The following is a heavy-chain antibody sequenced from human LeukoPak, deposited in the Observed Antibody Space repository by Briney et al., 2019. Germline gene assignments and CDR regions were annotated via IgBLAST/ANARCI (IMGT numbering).Heavy chain of an antibody. V-gene: IGHV3-30*03. CDR3: ARGPYGSGSGIDY. D-gene: IGHD3-10*01. Sequence: GGSLRLSCAASGFTFSSYGMHWVRQAPGKGLEWVAVISYDGSNKYYADSVKGRFTISRDNSKNTLYLQMNSLRAEDTAVYYCARGPYGSGSGIDYWGQGTLVTVSS. J-gene: IGHJ4*02. CDR2: ISYDGSNK. CDR1: GFTFSSYG.